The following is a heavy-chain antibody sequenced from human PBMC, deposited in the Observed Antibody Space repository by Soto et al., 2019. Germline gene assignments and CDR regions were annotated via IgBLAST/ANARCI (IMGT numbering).Heavy chain of an antibody. V-gene: IGHV4-39*01. Sequence: SETQSLTXTVSGASISRSTYYSAWLRQPPGTGSEGSGSIYPSGSTYYHPSLKSRVTISVDTSKNQFFLRLSSVTAAGTAVYYCATPVTSGYQALEVWGQGTVVTVSS. CDR3: ATPVTSGYQALEV. CDR1: GASISRSTYY. CDR2: IYPSGST. D-gene: IGHD3-22*01. J-gene: IGHJ3*01.